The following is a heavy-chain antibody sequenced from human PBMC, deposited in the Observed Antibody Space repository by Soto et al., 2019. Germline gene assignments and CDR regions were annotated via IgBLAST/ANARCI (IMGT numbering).Heavy chain of an antibody. CDR1: GFTFSTYG. J-gene: IGHJ6*02. CDR2: ISGSDGKT. Sequence: GGFLRLSCTASGFTFSTYGRTWVRQAPGKGLEWVSTISGSDGKTYYADSVRGRFTISRDNSKDTLYLQMNSLTAEDTATYYCTKDWTGNTCPCMDVWGQGTTVTVSS. V-gene: IGHV3-23*01. CDR3: TKDWTGNTCPCMDV. D-gene: IGHD2-8*02.